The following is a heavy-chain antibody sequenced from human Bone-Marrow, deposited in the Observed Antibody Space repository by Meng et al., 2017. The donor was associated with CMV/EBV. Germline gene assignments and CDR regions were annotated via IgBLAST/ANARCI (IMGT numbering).Heavy chain of an antibody. D-gene: IGHD2-2*01. CDR3: AKGFCSSTSCYFYY. CDR2: ISWNSGYI. Sequence: LSLTCAASGFTFYNYAMHWVRQAPGKGLEWVSGISWNSGYIGYADSVKGRFTISRDNAKNSLFLQMNSLRAEDTALYYCAKGFCSSTSCYFYYWGQGTLVTVSS. V-gene: IGHV3-9*01. CDR1: GFTFYNYA. J-gene: IGHJ4*02.